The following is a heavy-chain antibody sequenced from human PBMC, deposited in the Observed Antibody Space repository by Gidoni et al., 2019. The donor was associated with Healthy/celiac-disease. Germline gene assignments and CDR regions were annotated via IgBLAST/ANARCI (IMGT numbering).Heavy chain of an antibody. CDR2: ISLDGGST. CDR3: AKAYPPGYSSGWYAGVDY. D-gene: IGHD6-19*01. Sequence: EVQLVESGGVVVQPGGSLRLSCAASGFTFDDYAMHWVRQAPGKGLEWVSLISLDGGSTYYADSVKGRFTISRDNSKNSLYLQMNSLRAEDTALYYCAKAYPPGYSSGWYAGVDYWGQGTLVTVSS. J-gene: IGHJ4*02. V-gene: IGHV3-43D*03. CDR1: GFTFDDYA.